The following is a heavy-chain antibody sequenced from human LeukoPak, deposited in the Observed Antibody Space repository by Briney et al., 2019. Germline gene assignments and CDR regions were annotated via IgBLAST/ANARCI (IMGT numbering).Heavy chain of an antibody. Sequence: GGSLRLSCAASGFTFSSYWMTWVRQAPGKGLEWVANINQDGIEKYYVDSVKGRFTLSRDNAKNSLYLQTNSLRAEDTAVYYCSCSNTNYWGQGTLVIVSS. J-gene: IGHJ4*02. CDR1: GFTFSSYW. CDR2: INQDGIEK. CDR3: SCSNTNY. V-gene: IGHV3-7*01. D-gene: IGHD2-2*01.